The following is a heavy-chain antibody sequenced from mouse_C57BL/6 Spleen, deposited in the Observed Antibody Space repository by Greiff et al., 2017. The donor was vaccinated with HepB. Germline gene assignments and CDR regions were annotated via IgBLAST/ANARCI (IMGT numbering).Heavy chain of an antibody. CDR3: ARSSYYAMDY. D-gene: IGHD1-1*01. J-gene: IGHJ4*01. CDR1: GFTFSSYT. Sequence: EVKLMESGGGLVKPGGSLKLSCAASGFTFSSYTMSWVRQTPEKRLEWVATISGGGGNTYYPDSVKGRFTISRDNAKNTLYLQMSSLRSEDTALYYCARSSYYAMDYWGQGTSVTVSS. CDR2: ISGGGGNT. V-gene: IGHV5-9*01.